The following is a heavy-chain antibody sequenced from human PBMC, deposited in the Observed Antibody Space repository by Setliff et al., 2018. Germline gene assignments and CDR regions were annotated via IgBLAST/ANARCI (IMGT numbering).Heavy chain of an antibody. CDR3: TRGRFDA. Sequence: PGGSLRLSCAASGFTFSRYWMSWVRQAPGKGLEWVANIKQDGSEKYYVDSVKGRFTISRDNAKNSLYLQMNSLRAEDTAVYYCTRGRFDAWGQGTLVTVSS. V-gene: IGHV3-7*03. CDR1: GFTFSRYW. J-gene: IGHJ5*02. CDR2: IKQDGSEK.